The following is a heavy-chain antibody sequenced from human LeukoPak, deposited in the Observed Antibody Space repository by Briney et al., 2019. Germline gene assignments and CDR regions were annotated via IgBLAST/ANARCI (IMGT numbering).Heavy chain of an antibody. J-gene: IGHJ4*02. V-gene: IGHV3-53*01. CDR3: ASLPLRSPQHHLLFLY. Sequence: GGSLRLSCAASGFTVSSNYMSWVRQAPGKGLEWVSVIYSGGSTYYADSVKGRFTISRDKSKNTLYLQMNSLRAEDTAVYYCASLPLRSPQHHLLFLYWGQGTQVTVSS. CDR2: IYSGGST. CDR1: GFTVSSNY. D-gene: IGHD3-3*01.